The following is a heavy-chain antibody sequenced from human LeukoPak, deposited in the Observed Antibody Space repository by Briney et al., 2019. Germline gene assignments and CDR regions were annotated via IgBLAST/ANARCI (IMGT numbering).Heavy chain of an antibody. V-gene: IGHV4-39*01. D-gene: IGHD1-26*01. CDR3: VRLSLVQIVGDPGY. CDR2: LHHSGTN. J-gene: IGHJ4*02. Sequence: SETLSLTCSVSGRSIINTSYFWGWIRQPPGKGLEWIGSLHHSGTNSYNPSLKNRVTMSVDTSRNELFLSLTSVTAADTAIYYCVRLSLVQIVGDPGYWGQGTLVTVSS. CDR1: GRSIINTSYF.